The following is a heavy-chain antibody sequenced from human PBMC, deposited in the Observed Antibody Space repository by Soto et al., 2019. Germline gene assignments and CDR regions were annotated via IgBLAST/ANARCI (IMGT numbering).Heavy chain of an antibody. CDR2: IKQDGSEK. Sequence: EVQLVESGGGLVQPGGSPRLSCAASGFTFSSYWMSWVRQAPGKGLEWVANIKQDGSEKYYVDSVKGRFTIARDNAKNSLYLQMNSLRAEDTAVYYCARASGWYWVYYFDYWGQGTLVTVSS. D-gene: IGHD6-19*01. CDR3: ARASGWYWVYYFDY. CDR1: GFTFSSYW. V-gene: IGHV3-7*01. J-gene: IGHJ4*02.